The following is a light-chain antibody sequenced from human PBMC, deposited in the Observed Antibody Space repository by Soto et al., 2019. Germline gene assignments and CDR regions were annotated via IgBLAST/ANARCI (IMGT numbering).Light chain of an antibody. Sequence: DILMTQSPSTLSASVGDRVTITCRASQSIDNWLAWYQQKPGKAPKVLIYDASSLDSGVPSSFSGSGSGTEFTLTISRLQPDDFAVYYCQQYKRYPYTFGQGTKLEIK. J-gene: IGKJ2*01. CDR2: DAS. CDR3: QQYKRYPYT. V-gene: IGKV1-5*01. CDR1: QSIDNW.